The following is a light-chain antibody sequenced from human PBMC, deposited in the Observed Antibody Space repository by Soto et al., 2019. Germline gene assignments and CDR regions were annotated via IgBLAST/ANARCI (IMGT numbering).Light chain of an antibody. CDR2: DTS. J-gene: IGLJ3*02. V-gene: IGLV7-46*01. CDR3: MLSYRGVGV. Sequence: QAVVTQEPSLTVPPGGTVTLTCGSSTGTVTSGLYPYWFQQKPGQAPRTLIYDTSNKHSWAPARFSGSLLGGKAALTLSGAQPEDEADYYCMLSYRGVGVFGGGTKLTVL. CDR1: TGTVTSGLY.